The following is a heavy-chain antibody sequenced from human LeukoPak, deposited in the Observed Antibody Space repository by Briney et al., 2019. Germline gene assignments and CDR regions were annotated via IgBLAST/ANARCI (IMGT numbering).Heavy chain of an antibody. CDR3: AHGATGTVDY. CDR2: IYGNDNE. D-gene: IGHD1-1*01. Sequence: SGPTLAKPTQTLTLTCTFSGISLGTRGVGVGWVRQPPGKALEWLALIYGNDNERYSPSLKSRLTITNDTSKDQVVLTMTNNDPVDTATYYCAHGATGTVDYGGQGTLVAVS. J-gene: IGHJ4*02. V-gene: IGHV2-5*01. CDR1: GISLGTRGVG.